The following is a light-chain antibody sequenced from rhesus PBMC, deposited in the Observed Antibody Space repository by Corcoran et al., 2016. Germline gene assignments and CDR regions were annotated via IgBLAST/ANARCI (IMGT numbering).Light chain of an antibody. Sequence: EIVMTQSPATLSLSPGERATLSCRASQSVSTYVAWYQQKPEHAPRLLIYGASTRATGIPDRCSGSGSGTDFTLIIISLEPEDVGLYFCQQYNNWNSFGQGTKVEIK. CDR2: GAS. V-gene: IGKV3S9*01. CDR3: QQYNNWNS. CDR1: QSVSTY. J-gene: IGKJ2*01.